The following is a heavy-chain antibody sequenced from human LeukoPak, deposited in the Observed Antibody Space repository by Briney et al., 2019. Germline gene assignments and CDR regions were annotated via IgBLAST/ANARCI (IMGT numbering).Heavy chain of an antibody. CDR1: GGTFISYA. V-gene: IGHV1-69*13. CDR3: ARGDYDILTGYYPPHYYYGMDV. Sequence: ASVKVSCKASGGTFISYAISWVRQAPGQGLEWMGGIIPIFGTANYAQKFQGRVTITADESTSTAYMELSSLRSEDTAVYYCARGDYDILTGYYPPHYYYGMDVWGQGTTVTVSS. J-gene: IGHJ6*02. D-gene: IGHD3-9*01. CDR2: IIPIFGTA.